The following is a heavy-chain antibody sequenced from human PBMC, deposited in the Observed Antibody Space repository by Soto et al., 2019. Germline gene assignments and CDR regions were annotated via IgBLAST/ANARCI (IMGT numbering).Heavy chain of an antibody. CDR1: GGSISSSSYL. CDR2: IYYSGST. D-gene: IGHD2-2*02. Sequence: SETLSLPCTVSGGSISSSSYLWGWIRQPPGKGLEWIGSIYYSGSTYYNPSLKSRVTISVDTSKNQFSLKLSSVTAADTAVYYCARHPRGKYFSSTSCYTLRWFDPRGQGIPVTVPQ. CDR3: ARHPRGKYFSSTSCYTLRWFDP. V-gene: IGHV4-39*01. J-gene: IGHJ5*02.